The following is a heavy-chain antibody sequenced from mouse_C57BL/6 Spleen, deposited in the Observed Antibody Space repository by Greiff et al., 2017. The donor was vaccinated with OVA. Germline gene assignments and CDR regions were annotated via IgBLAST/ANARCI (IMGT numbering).Heavy chain of an antibody. CDR1: GYTFTSYW. D-gene: IGHD2-12*01. Sequence: VQLQQPGAELVMPGASVKLSCKASGYTFTSYWMHWVKQRPGQGLEWIGEIDPSDSYTNYNQKFKGKSTLTVDKSSSTAYMQLSSLTSEDSAVYDCARSTTAYYSLDYWGQGTTLTVSS. J-gene: IGHJ2*01. CDR3: ARSTTAYYSLDY. CDR2: IDPSDSYT. V-gene: IGHV1-69*01.